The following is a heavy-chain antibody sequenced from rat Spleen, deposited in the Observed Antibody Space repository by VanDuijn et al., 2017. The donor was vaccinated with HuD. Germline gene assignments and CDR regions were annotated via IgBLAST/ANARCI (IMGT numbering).Heavy chain of an antibody. CDR1: GFTFSNYD. CDR2: INYDGSNT. D-gene: IGHD3-4*01. V-gene: IGHV5-22*01. Sequence: EVQLVESGGGLVQPGRSMKLSCAASGFTFSNYDMAWVRQAPTKGLEWVASINYDGSNTYYRDSVKGRFTISRDNAKSILYLQMNSLRSEDTATYYCARHMANPYYVMDAWGQGASVTVSS. CDR3: ARHMANPYYVMDA. J-gene: IGHJ4*01.